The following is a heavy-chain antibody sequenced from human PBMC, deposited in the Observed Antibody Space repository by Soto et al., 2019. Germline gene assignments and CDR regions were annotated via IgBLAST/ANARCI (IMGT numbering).Heavy chain of an antibody. Sequence: GGSLRLSCAASGFTFSSQTMNWARQAPGKGLEWLSFISSGSGSTTYYADSVKGRFTISRDNAKNSLYLQMNNLRDEDTAVYYCAKGGGTASWRMDVWGQGTTVTVSS. CDR2: ISSGSGSTT. CDR1: GFTFSSQT. CDR3: AKGGGTASWRMDV. D-gene: IGHD2-2*01. J-gene: IGHJ6*02. V-gene: IGHV3-48*02.